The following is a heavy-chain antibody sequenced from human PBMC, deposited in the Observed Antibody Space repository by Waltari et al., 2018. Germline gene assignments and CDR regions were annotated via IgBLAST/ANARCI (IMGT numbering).Heavy chain of an antibody. CDR1: GFTFSTYA. J-gene: IGHJ6*02. V-gene: IGHV3-23*01. D-gene: IGHD2-21*01. Sequence: EVQVLESGGGLVQPGGSLRLSCAASGFTFSTYAMTWVRQAPGKGLEWVSSISDVGDTTYYSGSVKGRFTISRDNSRNTLFLQMNSLRAEDTALYYCVKDWTGDSCSQGCMDVWGQGTTVTVSS. CDR3: VKDWTGDSCSQGCMDV. CDR2: ISDVGDTT.